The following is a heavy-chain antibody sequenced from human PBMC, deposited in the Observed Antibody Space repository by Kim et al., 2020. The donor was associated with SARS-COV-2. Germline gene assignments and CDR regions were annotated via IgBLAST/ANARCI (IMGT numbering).Heavy chain of an antibody. Sequence: GESLKISCQVSGYSFTNYWIGWVRQMPGKDLEWIGIINPGDSVTRYSPSFQGQVTISTDNSITTAYLQWNSLRASDTAMYYCARRLYCAGGACYWGPFDYWGQGTLVTVSS. CDR2: INPGDSVT. V-gene: IGHV5-51*01. CDR3: ARRLYCAGGACYWGPFDY. J-gene: IGHJ4*02. D-gene: IGHD2-8*02. CDR1: GYSFTNYW.